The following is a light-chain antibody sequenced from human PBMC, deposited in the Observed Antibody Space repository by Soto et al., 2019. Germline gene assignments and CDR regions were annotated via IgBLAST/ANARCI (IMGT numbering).Light chain of an antibody. Sequence: DIQMTQSPSTLSGCVGDRVPITCGASQTISSWLSWCQQKPGKAPRLLIYTASTLESGVPSRFSGSGSGTDFTLTISCLQSEDFATYYCQQYYSFPITFGQGTRLEI. CDR1: QTISSW. V-gene: IGKV1-5*01. CDR3: QQYYSFPIT. CDR2: TAS. J-gene: IGKJ5*01.